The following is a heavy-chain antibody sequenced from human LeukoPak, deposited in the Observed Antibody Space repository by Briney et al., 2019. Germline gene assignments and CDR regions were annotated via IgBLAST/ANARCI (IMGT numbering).Heavy chain of an antibody. CDR3: ARGVPKTSYYYYYMDV. CDR2: ISGSGFTI. CDR1: GFTFSSYS. V-gene: IGHV3-48*01. Sequence: GGSLRLSCAASGFTFSSYSMNWVRQAPGKGLEWISYISGSGFTIHYADSVKGRFTISRDNAKNSLYLQMNSLRVEDTAVYYCARGVPKTSYYYYYMDVWGKGTTVTVSS. D-gene: IGHD4-11*01. J-gene: IGHJ6*03.